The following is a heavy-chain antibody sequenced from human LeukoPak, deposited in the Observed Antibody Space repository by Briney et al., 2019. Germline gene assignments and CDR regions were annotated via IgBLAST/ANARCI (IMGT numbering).Heavy chain of an antibody. CDR2: ISYDGSNK. CDR1: GFTFSSYG. V-gene: IGHV3-30*18. J-gene: IGHJ4*02. D-gene: IGHD3-10*01. CDR3: AKFQDYGSGSYPVDY. Sequence: PGGSLRLSCAASGFTFSSYGMHWVRQAPGKGLEWVAVISYDGSNKYYADSVKGRFTISRDNSKNTLYLQMNSLRAEDTAVYYCAKFQDYGSGSYPVDYWGQGTLVTVSS.